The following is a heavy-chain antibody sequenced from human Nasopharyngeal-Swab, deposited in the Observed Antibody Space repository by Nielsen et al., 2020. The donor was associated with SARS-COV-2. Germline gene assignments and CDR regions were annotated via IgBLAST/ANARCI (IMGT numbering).Heavy chain of an antibody. CDR2: IWHDGAYR. J-gene: IGHJ4*02. CDR1: GFTFSSYG. Sequence: GGSLRLSCAASGFTFSSYGMHWVRQAPGKGLEWVAVIWHDGAYRYYADSLEGRFTISRDNFKNTLYLEMNSLTAEDTALYICARDRGNSEPIDHWGQGTLVTVAS. CDR3: ARDRGNSEPIDH. V-gene: IGHV3-33*08. D-gene: IGHD1-14*01.